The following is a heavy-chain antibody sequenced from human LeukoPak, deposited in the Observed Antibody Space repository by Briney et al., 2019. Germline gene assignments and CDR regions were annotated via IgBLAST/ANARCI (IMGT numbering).Heavy chain of an antibody. V-gene: IGHV3-30*02. CDR2: IRYDGSNK. CDR1: GFTFSSYG. CDR3: AKLYCSSTSCYSHSFDY. D-gene: IGHD2-2*01. J-gene: IGHJ4*02. Sequence: GGSLRLSCAASGFTFSSYGMHWVRQAPGKGLEWVAFIRYDGSNKYYADSVKGRFTISRDNSNNTVYLQMNSLRAEDTAVYYCAKLYCSSTSCYSHSFDYWGEGTLVTVSS.